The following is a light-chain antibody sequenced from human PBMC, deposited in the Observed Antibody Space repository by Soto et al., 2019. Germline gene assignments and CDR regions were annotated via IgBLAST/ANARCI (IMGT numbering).Light chain of an antibody. CDR2: WAS. V-gene: IGKV4-1*01. CDR3: QQYYTSTLT. J-gene: IGKJ1*01. Sequence: DIVMTQSPDSLAVSLGERATMNCKSSQSVLYSSNSKNYLNWYQQTPGQPPKLLIYWASTRESGVPDRFSGSGSGTDFTLTISSLQAEDVAVYYCQQYYTSTLTFGQGTKMEIK. CDR1: QSVLYSSNSKNY.